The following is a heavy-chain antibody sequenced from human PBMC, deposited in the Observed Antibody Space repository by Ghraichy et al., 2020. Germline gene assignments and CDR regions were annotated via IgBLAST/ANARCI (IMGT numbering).Heavy chain of an antibody. V-gene: IGHV4-34*01. CDR1: GGSFSGYY. D-gene: IGHD6-19*01. CDR3: ARAGQWLPYYFDY. J-gene: IGHJ4*02. Sequence: ETLSLTCAVYGGSFSGYYWSWIRQPPGKGLEWIGEINHSGSTNYNPSLKSRVTISVDTSKNQFSLKLSSVTAADTAVYYCARAGQWLPYYFDYWGQGTLVTVSS. CDR2: INHSGST.